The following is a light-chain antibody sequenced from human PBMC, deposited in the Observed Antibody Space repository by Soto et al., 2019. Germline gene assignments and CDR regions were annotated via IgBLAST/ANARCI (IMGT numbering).Light chain of an antibody. CDR3: SSYTSSNTLL. V-gene: IGLV2-14*01. Sequence: QSVLTQPASVSGSPGQSITISCTGTSSDVGGYNFVSWYQQHPGKAPKLMIYEVNNRPSGVSNRFSGSKSGNTASLTFSGLQAEDEADYYCSSYTSSNTLLFGGGTKLTVL. CDR2: EVN. J-gene: IGLJ2*01. CDR1: SSDVGGYNF.